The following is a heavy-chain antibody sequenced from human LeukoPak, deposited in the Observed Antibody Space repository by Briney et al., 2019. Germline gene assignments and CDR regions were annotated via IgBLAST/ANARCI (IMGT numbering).Heavy chain of an antibody. V-gene: IGHV3-21*01. Sequence: GGSLRLSCAASGFTFSSYSMHWVRPAPGKGLEGFSSISSSSSYIYYADSVKGRFTISRDNAKNSLYLQMNSLRAEDTAVYYCARDSAPGFSGEGAFDIWGQGTMVTVSS. CDR3: ARDSAPGFSGEGAFDI. J-gene: IGHJ3*02. CDR1: GFTFSSYS. D-gene: IGHD4-17*01. CDR2: ISSSSSYI.